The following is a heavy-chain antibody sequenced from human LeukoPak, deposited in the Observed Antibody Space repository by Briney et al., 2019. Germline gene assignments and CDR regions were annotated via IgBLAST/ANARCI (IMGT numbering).Heavy chain of an antibody. V-gene: IGHV1-58*02. D-gene: IGHD5-24*01. J-gene: IGHJ4*02. CDR3: AAREMAVSYYFDY. CDR2: IVVGSGNT. CDR1: GFTFTSSA. Sequence: TSVKVSCKASGFTFTSSAMQWVRQARGQRLEWIGWIVVGSGNTNYAQKFQERVTITRDMSTSTVYMELSSLRSEDTAVYYCAAREMAVSYYFDYWGQGTLVNVFS.